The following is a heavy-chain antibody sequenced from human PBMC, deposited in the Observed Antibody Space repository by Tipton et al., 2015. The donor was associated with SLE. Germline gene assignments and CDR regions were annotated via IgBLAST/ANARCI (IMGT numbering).Heavy chain of an antibody. Sequence: QLVQSGPEVKKPGASVKVSCKASGYTFTSYDINWVRQATGQGLEWMGGIIPIFGTANYAQKFQGRVTITTDESTSTAYMELSSLRSEDTAVYYCARHGSRGSSWFDYWGQGTLVTVSS. CDR1: GYTFTSYD. V-gene: IGHV1-69*05. D-gene: IGHD6-13*01. J-gene: IGHJ4*02. CDR3: ARHGSRGSSWFDY. CDR2: IIPIFGTA.